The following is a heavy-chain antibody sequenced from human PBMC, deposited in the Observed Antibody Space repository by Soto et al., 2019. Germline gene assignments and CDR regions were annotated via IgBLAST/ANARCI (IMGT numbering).Heavy chain of an antibody. D-gene: IGHD3-3*01. V-gene: IGHV3-23*01. CDR1: GFTFSSYA. Sequence: VQLLESGGGLVQPGGSLRLSCAASGFTFSSYAMSWVRQAPGKGLEWVSAISGSGGSTYYTDSVKGRFTISRDNSKNTLYLQMNSLRAEDTAVYYCATHAYDFWSGYYPTYYYYYYMDVWGKGTTVTVSS. J-gene: IGHJ6*03. CDR2: ISGSGGST. CDR3: ATHAYDFWSGYYPTYYYYYYMDV.